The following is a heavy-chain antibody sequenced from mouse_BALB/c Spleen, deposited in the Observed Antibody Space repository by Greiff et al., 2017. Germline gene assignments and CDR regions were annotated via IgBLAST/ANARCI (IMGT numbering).Heavy chain of an antibody. D-gene: IGHD2-13*01. Sequence: QVQLQQSGPQLVRPGASVKISCTASGYSFTSYWMHWVKQRPGQGLEWIGMIDPSDSETRLNQKFKDKATLTVDKSSSTAYMQLSSPTSEDSAVYYCARYYYGDWGDYWGQGTSVTVSS. CDR1: GYSFTSYW. J-gene: IGHJ4*01. V-gene: IGHV1S127*01. CDR3: ARYYYGDWGDY. CDR2: IDPSDSET.